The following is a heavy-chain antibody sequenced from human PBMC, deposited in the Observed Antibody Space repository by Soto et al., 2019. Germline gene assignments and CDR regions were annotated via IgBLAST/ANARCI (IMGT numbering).Heavy chain of an antibody. CDR2: IYYSGST. Sequence: PSETLSLTCTVSGGSVSSGSYYWSWIRQPPGKGLEWIGYIYYSGSTNYNPSLKSRVTISVDTSKNQFSLKLSSVTAAVTAVYYCARTAYYYDSSGDYYGMDVWGQGTTVTVSS. CDR3: ARTAYYYDSSGDYYGMDV. CDR1: GGSVSSGSYY. J-gene: IGHJ6*02. V-gene: IGHV4-61*01. D-gene: IGHD3-22*01.